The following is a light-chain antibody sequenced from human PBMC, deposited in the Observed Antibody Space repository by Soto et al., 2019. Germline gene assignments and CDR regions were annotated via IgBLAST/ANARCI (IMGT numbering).Light chain of an antibody. V-gene: IGLV2-8*01. CDR2: EVS. CDR3: SSFAGSPVV. Sequence: QSVLTQPPSASGSPGQSVTITCSGTSSDVGEENYVSWYQQHPGKVPKLILYEVSKRPSGVPDRFSGSRSGNTASLTVSGLQAEDEAAYYCSSFAGSPVVFGGGTKLTVL. J-gene: IGLJ2*01. CDR1: SSDVGEENY.